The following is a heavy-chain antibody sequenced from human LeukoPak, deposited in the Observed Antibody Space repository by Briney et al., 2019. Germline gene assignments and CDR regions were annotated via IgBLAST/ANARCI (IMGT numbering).Heavy chain of an antibody. D-gene: IGHD2-21*02. V-gene: IGHV3-23*01. J-gene: IGHJ4*02. CDR1: GFTLRSYV. CDR3: AKDRLLNCRGDCYIFDY. Sequence: GGSLRLSCVASGFTLRSYVMNWVRQTPGKGLEWVSTISGSGDSTFYADSVKGRFSISRDNSKNTLYLQVNGLRTEDTAVYYCAKDRLLNCRGDCYIFDYWGQGTVVTVSS. CDR2: ISGSGDST.